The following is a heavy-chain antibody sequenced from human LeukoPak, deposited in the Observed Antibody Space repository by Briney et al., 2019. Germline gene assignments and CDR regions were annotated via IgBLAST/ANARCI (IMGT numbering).Heavy chain of an antibody. J-gene: IGHJ4*02. CDR2: ISSSSSTI. CDR1: GFTFSSYG. V-gene: IGHV3-48*01. Sequence: GGSLRLSCAASGFTFSSYGMSWVRQAPGKGLEWVSYISSSSSTIYYADSVKGRFTISRDNAKNSLYLQMNSLRAEDTAVYYCARVRGSYYYDYWGQGTLVTVSS. D-gene: IGHD1-26*01. CDR3: ARVRGSYYYDY.